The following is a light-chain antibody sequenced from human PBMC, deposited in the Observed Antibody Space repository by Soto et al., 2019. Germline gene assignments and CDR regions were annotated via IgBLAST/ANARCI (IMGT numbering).Light chain of an antibody. J-gene: IGLJ1*01. CDR1: RSDVGAYNY. V-gene: IGLV2-14*01. CDR2: DVS. Sequence: QSLLTQPASVSGSPGQSIALSCPGTRSDVGAYNYVSWYLQYPGKAPKLVIFDVSFRPSGVSNRFSGSKSGNTASLTISGLQAEDEADYYCKSFTTSDTYVFGTGTKVTVL. CDR3: KSFTTSDTYV.